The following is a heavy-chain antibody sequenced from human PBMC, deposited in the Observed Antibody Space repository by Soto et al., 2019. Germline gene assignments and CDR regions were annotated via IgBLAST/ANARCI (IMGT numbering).Heavy chain of an antibody. V-gene: IGHV4-34*01. J-gene: IGHJ4*02. CDR1: GGSFSGYY. CDR2: INHSGST. Sequence: PSETLSLTCAVYGGSFSGYYWSWIRQPPGKGLEWIGEINHSGSTNYNPSLKSRVTISVDTSKNQFSLKLSSVTAADTAVYYCARGMENIDYWGQGTLVTVS. CDR3: ARGMENIDY. D-gene: IGHD3-10*01.